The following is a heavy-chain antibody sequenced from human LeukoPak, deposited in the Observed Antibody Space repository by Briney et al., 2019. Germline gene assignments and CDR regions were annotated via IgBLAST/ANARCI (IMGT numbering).Heavy chain of an antibody. CDR2: ISSSSSYI. CDR1: GFTFSSYS. Sequence: GGSLRLSCAASGFTFSSYSMNWVRQAPGKGLEWVSSISSSSSYIYYADSVKGRFTISRDNAKNSLYLQMNSLRAEDTAVYYCARERAVTTHWFDPWGQGTLVTVS. J-gene: IGHJ5*02. V-gene: IGHV3-21*01. D-gene: IGHD4-11*01. CDR3: ARERAVTTHWFDP.